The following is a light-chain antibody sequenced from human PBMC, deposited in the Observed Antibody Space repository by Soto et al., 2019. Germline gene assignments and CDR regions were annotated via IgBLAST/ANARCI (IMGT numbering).Light chain of an antibody. J-gene: IGLJ1*01. Sequence: QSALTQPASVSGSPGQSITISCTGTSSDDGGYNYVSWYQQHPGKAPKPMIYDVSNRPLGVSNRFSGSKSGNTASLTISGLQAEDEADYYCSSYTSSRTLYVFGTGTKLTVL. CDR3: SSYTSSRTLYV. CDR1: SSDDGGYNY. V-gene: IGLV2-14*01. CDR2: DVS.